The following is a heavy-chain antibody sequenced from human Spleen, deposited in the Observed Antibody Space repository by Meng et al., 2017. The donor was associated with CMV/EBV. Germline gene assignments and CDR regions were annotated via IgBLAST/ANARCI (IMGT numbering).Heavy chain of an antibody. CDR1: GITFSSDW. Sequence: GGSMRLSCAASGITFSSDWMHWVRQAPGKGLVWVSRINSDGSGTRYADSVKGRFTISRDNAKNTLYLQMNSLRAEDTAVYYCARGWRRGDYWGQGTLVTVSS. D-gene: IGHD3-3*01. CDR2: INSDGSGT. CDR3: ARGWRRGDY. V-gene: IGHV3-74*01. J-gene: IGHJ4*02.